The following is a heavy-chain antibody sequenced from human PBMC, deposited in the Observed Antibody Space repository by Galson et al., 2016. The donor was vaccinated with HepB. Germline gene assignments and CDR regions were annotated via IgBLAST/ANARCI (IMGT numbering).Heavy chain of an antibody. CDR3: TTGGGNWALGMDV. Sequence: SLRLSCAGSGFTFSNAWMSWVRQAPGKGLEWVGRIKSKTDGGTTDYAAPVKGRFTISRDDSKNTLYLQMNSLKTEDTAVYYCTTGGGNWALGMDVWGQGARSPSP. J-gene: IGHJ6*02. V-gene: IGHV3-15*01. CDR2: IKSKTDGGTT. CDR1: GFTFSNAW. D-gene: IGHD1-1*01.